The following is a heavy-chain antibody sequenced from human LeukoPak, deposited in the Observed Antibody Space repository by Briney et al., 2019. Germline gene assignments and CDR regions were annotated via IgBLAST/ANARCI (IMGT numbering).Heavy chain of an antibody. CDR2: IKQDGSEK. CDR1: GFTFSSYW. CDR3: ARFYGSFSVSVSYYMDY. V-gene: IGHV3-7*02. D-gene: IGHD3-10*01. Sequence: GGSLRLSCAVSGFTFSSYWMSWVRHAPGKGLEWVANIKQDGSEKGFVDSVKGRFTISRDNAKSSLYLKMDNLRADDTAVYYCARFYGSFSVSVSYYMDYWGQGTLVTVSS. J-gene: IGHJ4*02.